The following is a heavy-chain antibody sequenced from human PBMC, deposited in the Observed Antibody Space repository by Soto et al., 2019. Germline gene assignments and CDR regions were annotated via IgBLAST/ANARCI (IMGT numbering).Heavy chain of an antibody. D-gene: IGHD4-17*01. Sequence: SETLSLTCTVSGGSISSYYWSWIRQPPGKGLEWIGNIYYTGSTSYNPSLKSRVTISLDTSKNQFSLKLTSVTAADTAVYYCAREDYGDYGGYFDYWGQGSLVTVSS. CDR1: GGSISSYY. J-gene: IGHJ4*02. CDR3: AREDYGDYGGYFDY. V-gene: IGHV4-59*12. CDR2: IYYTGST.